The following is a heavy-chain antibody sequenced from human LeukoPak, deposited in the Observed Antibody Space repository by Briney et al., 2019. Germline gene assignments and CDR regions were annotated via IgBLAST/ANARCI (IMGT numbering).Heavy chain of an antibody. CDR1: GFTFSSYA. Sequence: GGSLRLSCAASGFTFSSYAMHWVRQAPGEGLEWISYIGIDSGNTNYADSVKGRFTISGDKAKNSLYLQMNSLRVEDTAVYYCARDYKYAFDNWGQGTLVTVSS. V-gene: IGHV3-48*01. D-gene: IGHD5-24*01. CDR3: ARDYKYAFDN. J-gene: IGHJ4*02. CDR2: IGIDSGNT.